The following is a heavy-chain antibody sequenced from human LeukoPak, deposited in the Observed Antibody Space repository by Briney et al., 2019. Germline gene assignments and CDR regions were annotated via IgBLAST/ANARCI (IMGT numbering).Heavy chain of an antibody. D-gene: IGHD3-10*01. CDR1: GFTFSSYG. V-gene: IGHV3-30*02. CDR3: AKDPPRYGSGSTPLDY. J-gene: IGHJ4*02. CDR2: IRYDGSNK. Sequence: GGSLRLSCAASGFTFSSYGMHWVRQAPGKGLEWVAFIRYDGSNKYYADSVKGRFTISRDNSKNTLYLQMNSLRAEDTAVYYCAKDPPRYGSGSTPLDYWGQGTLVTVSS.